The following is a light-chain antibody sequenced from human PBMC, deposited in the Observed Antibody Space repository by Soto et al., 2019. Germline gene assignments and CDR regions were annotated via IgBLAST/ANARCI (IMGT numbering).Light chain of an antibody. CDR1: QSVSSY. CDR2: AAS. CDR3: QQSYRFPKT. V-gene: IGKV1-39*01. J-gene: IGKJ1*01. Sequence: DIQMTQSPSSLSASVGDRVTITCRASQSVSSYLNWYQHKPGKAPKLLIYAASSLQSGVPSRFSGSGSGTDFTLTIISLQPEDFATYYCQQSYRFPKTFGRGTKVDI.